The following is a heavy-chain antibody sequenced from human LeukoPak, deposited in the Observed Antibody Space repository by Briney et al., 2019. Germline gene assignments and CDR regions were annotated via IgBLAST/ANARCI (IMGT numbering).Heavy chain of an antibody. CDR3: VRRDTSGYYGYYFDY. D-gene: IGHD5-12*01. CDR2: IYPGDSDT. Sequence: GESLKISCKGSGYSFTSYWIGWVRPVPGKGLEWMGIIYPGDSDTRYSPSFQGQVTISADKSISTAYLQWSSLKASDTAIYYCVRRDTSGYYGYYFDYWGQGTLVTVSS. V-gene: IGHV5-51*01. J-gene: IGHJ4*02. CDR1: GYSFTSYW.